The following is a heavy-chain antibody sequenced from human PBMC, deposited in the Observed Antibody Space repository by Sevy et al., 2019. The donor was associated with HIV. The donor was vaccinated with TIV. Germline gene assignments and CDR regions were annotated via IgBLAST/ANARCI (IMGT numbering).Heavy chain of an antibody. D-gene: IGHD6-13*01. CDR2: IWYDGSNK. Sequence: GGSLRLSCAASGFTFSSYAMHWVRQAPGKGLEWVAVIWYDGSNKYYADSVKGRFTISRDNSKNTLYLQMNSLRAEDTAVYYCARPFPGIAAAGPFDYWGQGTLVTVSS. CDR1: GFTFSSYA. CDR3: ARPFPGIAAAGPFDY. J-gene: IGHJ4*02. V-gene: IGHV3-33*08.